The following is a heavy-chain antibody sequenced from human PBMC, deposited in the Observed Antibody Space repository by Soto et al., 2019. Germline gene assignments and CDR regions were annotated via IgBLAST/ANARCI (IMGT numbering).Heavy chain of an antibody. D-gene: IGHD2-8*01. CDR1: GGSISSVDYY. J-gene: IGHJ4*02. CDR3: ARVSPTCTNGVCRYYFDY. V-gene: IGHV4-30-4*01. CDR2: IYYSGST. Sequence: PSETLSLTCTVSGGSISSVDYYWSWIRQPPGKGLEWIGYIYYSGSTYYNPSLKSRVTISVDTSKNQFSLKLSSVPDADTAVYYCARVSPTCTNGVCRYYFDYWGQGTLVTVSS.